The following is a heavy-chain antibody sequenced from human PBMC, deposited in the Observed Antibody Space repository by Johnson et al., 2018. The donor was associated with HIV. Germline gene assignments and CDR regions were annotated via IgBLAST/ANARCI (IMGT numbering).Heavy chain of an antibody. D-gene: IGHD1-26*01. J-gene: IGHJ3*02. CDR3: ARGPLVGATSFGYDFAFDI. CDR2: ILSDGSNI. Sequence: VQLVESGGGVVQPGRSLRLSCAASAFTFRSYAMHWVRQAPGKWLEWVSIILSDGSNIYYGDSVKGRFTVSRDNSKSTLYLQMSSLRAEDTAIYYCARGPLVGATSFGYDFAFDIWGQGTMVTASA. V-gene: IGHV3-30*04. CDR1: AFTFRSYA.